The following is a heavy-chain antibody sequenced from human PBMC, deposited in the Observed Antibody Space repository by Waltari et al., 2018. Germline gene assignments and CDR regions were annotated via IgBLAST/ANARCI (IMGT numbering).Heavy chain of an antibody. V-gene: IGHV4-59*01. CDR1: GGSISSYY. D-gene: IGHD6-19*01. CDR2: IYYSGST. J-gene: IGHJ6*02. Sequence: QVQLQESGPGLVKPSETLSLTCTVPGGSISSYYWSWIRPPPGKGLEWIGYIYYSGSTNYNPSLKSRVTISVDTSKNQFSLKLSSVTAADTAVYYCARRVAVANYYYGMDVWGQGTTVTVSS. CDR3: ARRVAVANYYYGMDV.